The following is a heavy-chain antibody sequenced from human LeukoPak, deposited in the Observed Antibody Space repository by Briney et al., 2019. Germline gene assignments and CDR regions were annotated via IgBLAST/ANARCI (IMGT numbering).Heavy chain of an antibody. CDR1: GGSVSSGSYY. CDR2: IYYSGST. V-gene: IGHV4-61*01. D-gene: IGHD2-8*02. Sequence: SETLSLTCTVSGGSVSSGSYYWSWLRQPPGKGLEWIGYIYYSGSTNYNPSLKSRVTISVDTSKNQFSLKLSSVTAADTAVYYCARDGMRYCTGGVCYTDDAFDIWGQGTMVTVS. J-gene: IGHJ3*02. CDR3: ARDGMRYCTGGVCYTDDAFDI.